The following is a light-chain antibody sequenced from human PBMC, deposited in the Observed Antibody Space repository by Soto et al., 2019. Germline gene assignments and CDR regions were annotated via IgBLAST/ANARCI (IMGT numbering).Light chain of an antibody. Sequence: QSALTQPASVSGSPGQSITISCTGTSSDVGGYNYVSWYQQHPGKAPKLMIYDVSNRPSGVCNRFSGSKSVNTASLTSSGLQAEDEAVYYCSSYTSSSTLGVFGGGTKLTVL. J-gene: IGLJ2*01. CDR2: DVS. CDR3: SSYTSSSTLGV. CDR1: SSDVGGYNY. V-gene: IGLV2-14*01.